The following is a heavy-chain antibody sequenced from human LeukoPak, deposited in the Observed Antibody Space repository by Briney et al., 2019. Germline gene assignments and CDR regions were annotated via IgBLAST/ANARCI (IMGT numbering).Heavy chain of an antibody. D-gene: IGHD6-13*01. CDR1: GFTFSSYS. CDR2: ISSSSSTI. CDR3: AKRIATAGKHYFDN. V-gene: IGHV3-48*01. J-gene: IGHJ4*02. Sequence: PGGSLRLSCAASGFTFSSYSMNWVHQAPGKGLEWVSYISSSSSTIHYADSVKGRFTISRDNAKNSLYLQMNSLRAEDTAVYYCAKRIATAGKHYFDNWGQGTLVTVSS.